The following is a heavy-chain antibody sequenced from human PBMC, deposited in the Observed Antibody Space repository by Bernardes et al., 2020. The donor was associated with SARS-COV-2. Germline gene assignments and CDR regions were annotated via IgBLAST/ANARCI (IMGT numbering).Heavy chain of an antibody. CDR3: ARLRADSLGGGFDS. D-gene: IGHD1-26*01. J-gene: IGHJ4*02. V-gene: IGHV4-59*08. CDR1: GGSMSSYY. CDR2: IYYSGST. Sequence: SEPLSLICTVSGGSMSSYYWSWIRQPPGKELEWIAYIYYSGSTDYNPSLKSRVTISIDTSKNQFSLKLSSVTAADTAMYYCARLRADSLGGGFDSWGQGTLVTVSS.